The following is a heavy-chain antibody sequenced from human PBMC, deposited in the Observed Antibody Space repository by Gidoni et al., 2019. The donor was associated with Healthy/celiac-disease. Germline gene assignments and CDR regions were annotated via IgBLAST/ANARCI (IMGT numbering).Heavy chain of an antibody. CDR1: GFTFISYS. Sequence: EVQLVESGGGSVQPGGSLRLSLPASGFTFISYSMNWVRQAPGKGLEWVSFISSSGSTIYYADSVKGRFTISRDNAKKSLNLQMSSLRDEDTAVYYCARGRGYYDSSAYEFDYWGQGTLVTVSS. CDR3: ARGRGYYDSSAYEFDY. CDR2: ISSSGSTI. D-gene: IGHD3-22*01. V-gene: IGHV3-48*02. J-gene: IGHJ4*02.